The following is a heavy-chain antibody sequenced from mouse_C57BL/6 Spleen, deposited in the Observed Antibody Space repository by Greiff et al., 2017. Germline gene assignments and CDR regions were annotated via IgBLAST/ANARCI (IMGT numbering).Heavy chain of an antibody. CDR1: GYTFPSYW. CDR3: ARDSNWDYFDD. Sequence: QVQLQQPGAELVKPGASVKLSCKASGYTFPSYWMHWVKQRPGQGLEWIGMIHPNSGSTNYNEKFKSKDTLTVDKSSSTAYMQLSSLTSEDSAVYYCARDSNWDYFDDWGQGTTLTVSS. CDR2: IHPNSGST. V-gene: IGHV1-64*01. D-gene: IGHD2-5*01. J-gene: IGHJ2*01.